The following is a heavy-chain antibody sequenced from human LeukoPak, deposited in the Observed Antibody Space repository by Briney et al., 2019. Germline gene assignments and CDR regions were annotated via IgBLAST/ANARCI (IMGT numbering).Heavy chain of an antibody. CDR1: GGSFSGYY. V-gene: IGHV4-34*01. Sequence: SETLSLTCAVYGGSFSGYYWSWIRQPPGKGLEWIGEINHSGSTNYNPSLKSRVTISVDTSKNQFSLKLSSVTAADTAVYYCAREARLRFLEWLGYYYYYYMDVWGKGTTVTVSS. J-gene: IGHJ6*03. CDR3: AREARLRFLEWLGYYYYYYMDV. CDR2: INHSGST. D-gene: IGHD3-3*01.